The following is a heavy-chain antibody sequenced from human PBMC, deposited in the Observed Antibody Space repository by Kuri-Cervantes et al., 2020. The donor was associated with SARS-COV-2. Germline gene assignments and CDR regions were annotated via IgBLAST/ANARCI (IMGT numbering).Heavy chain of an antibody. CDR2: IDRSSYYI. D-gene: IGHD1-7*01. CDR3: AREEGGELSECFDY. J-gene: IGHJ4*02. CDR1: GSTLSGFS. V-gene: IGHV3-21*01. Sequence: GGSLRPSCAPSGSTLSGFSMNWTRQAPGRGLGWVASIDRSSYYINHGNSVKDRLTISRYNAKTSVCLQMNSLKVKDTAVYYCAREEGGELSECFDYWGQGALVTVSS.